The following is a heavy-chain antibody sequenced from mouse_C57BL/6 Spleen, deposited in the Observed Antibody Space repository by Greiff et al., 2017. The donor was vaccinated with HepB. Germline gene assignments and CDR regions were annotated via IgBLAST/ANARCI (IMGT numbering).Heavy chain of an antibody. V-gene: IGHV1-82*01. CDR2: IYPGDGDT. Sequence: QVQLKQSGPELVKPGASVKISCKASGYAFSSSWMNWVKQRPGKGLEWIGRIYPGDGDTNYNGKFKGKATLTADKSSSTAYMQLSSLTSEDSAVYFCARSSRLYYFDYWGQGTTLTVSS. J-gene: IGHJ2*01. D-gene: IGHD6-1*01. CDR1: GYAFSSSW. CDR3: ARSSRLYYFDY.